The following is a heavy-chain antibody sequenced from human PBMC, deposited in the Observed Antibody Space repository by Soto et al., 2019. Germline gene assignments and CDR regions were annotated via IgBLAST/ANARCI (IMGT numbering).Heavy chain of an antibody. CDR2: IYYSGST. Sequence: LSLTCTVSGGSISSGGYYWSWIRQHPGKGLEWIGYIYYSGSTYYNPSLKSRVTISVDTSKNQFSLKLSSVTAADTAVYYCARDQYSSSWYYFDYWGQGTLVTVSS. CDR1: GGSISSGGYY. J-gene: IGHJ4*02. CDR3: ARDQYSSSWYYFDY. D-gene: IGHD6-13*01. V-gene: IGHV4-31*03.